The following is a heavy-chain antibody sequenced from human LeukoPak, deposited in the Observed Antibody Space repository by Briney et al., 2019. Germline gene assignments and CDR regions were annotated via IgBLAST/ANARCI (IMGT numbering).Heavy chain of an antibody. CDR3: VCISSTVDY. D-gene: IGHD1-1*01. CDR2: INPNSGGT. V-gene: IGHV1-2*02. CDR1: GYTFIGYC. Sequence: ASVKVSCKASGYTFIGYCIHWVRQAPGQRPEWMGWINPNSGGTNYAQKLQGRVTMTTDTSTSTAYMELRSLRSDDTAVYYCVCISSTVDYWGQGTLVTVSS. J-gene: IGHJ4*02.